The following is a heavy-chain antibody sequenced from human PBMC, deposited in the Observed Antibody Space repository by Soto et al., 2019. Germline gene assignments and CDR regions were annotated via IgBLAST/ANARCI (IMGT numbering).Heavy chain of an antibody. CDR1: GGSISSSSYY. CDR2: IYYSGST. CDR3: ARVPAAMLRSPYAFDI. V-gene: IGHV4-39*01. Sequence: QLQLQESGPGLVKPSETLSLTCTVSGGSISSSSYYWGWIRQPPGKGLEWIGSIYYSGSTYYNPSLKSRVTISVDTSKNQFSLKLSSVTAADTAVYYCARVPAAMLRSPYAFDIWGQGTMVTVSS. J-gene: IGHJ3*02. D-gene: IGHD2-2*01.